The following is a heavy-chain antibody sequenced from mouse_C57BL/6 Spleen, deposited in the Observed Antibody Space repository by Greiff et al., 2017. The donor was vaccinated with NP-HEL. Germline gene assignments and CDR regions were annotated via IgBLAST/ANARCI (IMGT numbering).Heavy chain of an antibody. CDR3: ARQAVTTDYFDY. Sequence: EVQGVESGGDLVKPGGSLKLSCAASGFTFSSYGMSWVRQTPDKRLEWVATISSGGSYTYYPDSVKGRFTISRDNAKNTLYLQMSSLKSEDTAMYYCARQAVTTDYFDYWGQGTTLTVSS. V-gene: IGHV5-6*01. D-gene: IGHD1-1*01. CDR1: GFTFSSYG. CDR2: ISSGGSYT. J-gene: IGHJ2*01.